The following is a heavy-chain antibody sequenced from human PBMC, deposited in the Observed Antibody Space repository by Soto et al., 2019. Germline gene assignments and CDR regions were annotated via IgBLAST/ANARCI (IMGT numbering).Heavy chain of an antibody. V-gene: IGHV1-18*01. J-gene: IGHJ4*02. D-gene: IGHD6-6*01. CDR1: GYTFTSYG. CDR2: ISAYNGNT. Sequence: ASVEASCKASGYTFTSYGMSWVRQAPGQGLEWMGWISAYNGNTNYAQKLQGRVTMTTDTSTSTAYMELRSLRSDDTAVYYCARTLAARPEYFDYWGQGTLVTVSS. CDR3: ARTLAARPEYFDY.